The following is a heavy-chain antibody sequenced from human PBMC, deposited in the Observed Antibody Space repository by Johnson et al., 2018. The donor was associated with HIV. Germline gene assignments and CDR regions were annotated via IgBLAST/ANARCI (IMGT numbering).Heavy chain of an antibody. V-gene: IGHV3-9*01. J-gene: IGHJ3*02. CDR2: ISWKSISL. D-gene: IGHD5-24*01. Sequence: VESGGGLTQPGRSLRLSCAASGFTFDDYAMHWVRQAPGKGLAWVSGISWKSISLAYADSVKGRFSISRDDAMNSLYLEMNSLRTEDTDLYYCARFGRGGSHAFDIWGQGTMVTVS. CDR1: GFTFDDYA. CDR3: ARFGRGGSHAFDI.